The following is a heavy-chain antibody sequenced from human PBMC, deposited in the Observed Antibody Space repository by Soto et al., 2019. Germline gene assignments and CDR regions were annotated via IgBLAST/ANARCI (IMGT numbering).Heavy chain of an antibody. CDR1: GYSFTKWW. D-gene: IGHD1-26*01. CDR3: TRHSVGTPDY. V-gene: IGHV5-51*01. CDR2: FFPGDSQI. Sequence: GESLKISCKGSGYSFTKWWIGWVRQMPGKGLEWMGLFFPGDSQIRYNPSFEGQVTISADKSTATAYLQWNSLQASDSAMYYCTRHSVGTPDYWGQVTLVTVSS. J-gene: IGHJ4*02.